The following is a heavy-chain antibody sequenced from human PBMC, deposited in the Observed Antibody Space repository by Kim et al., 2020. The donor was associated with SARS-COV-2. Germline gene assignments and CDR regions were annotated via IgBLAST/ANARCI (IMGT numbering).Heavy chain of an antibody. J-gene: IGHJ3*02. CDR1: GGSISSSSYY. Sequence: SETLSLTCTVSGGSISSSSYYWGWIRQPPGKGLEWIGSIYYSGSTYYNPSLKSRVTISVDTSKNQFSLKLSSVTAADTAVYYCARADYYDSSGFDAFDIWGQGTMVTVSS. CDR3: ARADYYDSSGFDAFDI. D-gene: IGHD3-22*01. V-gene: IGHV4-39*01. CDR2: IYYSGST.